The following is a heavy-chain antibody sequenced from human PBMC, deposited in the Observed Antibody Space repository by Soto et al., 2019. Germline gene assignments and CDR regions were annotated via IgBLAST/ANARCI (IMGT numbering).Heavy chain of an antibody. CDR3: ARADYDFWRGYYRASYYYGMDV. CDR1: GGTFSSYA. Sequence: GASVKVSCKASGGTFSSYAISWVRQAPGQGLEWMGGIIPIFGTANYAQKFQGRVTITADESTSTAYMELSSLRSEDTAVYYCARADYDFWRGYYRASYYYGMDVWGQGTTVTVSS. V-gene: IGHV1-69*13. CDR2: IIPIFGTA. J-gene: IGHJ6*02. D-gene: IGHD3-3*01.